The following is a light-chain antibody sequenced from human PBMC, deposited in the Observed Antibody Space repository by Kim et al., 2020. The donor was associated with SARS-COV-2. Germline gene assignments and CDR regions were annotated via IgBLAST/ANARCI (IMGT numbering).Light chain of an antibody. J-gene: IGKJ5*01. CDR3: QQYGRSPIT. CDR1: QSVSSRY. Sequence: SPRERATISCRASQSVSSRYFAWYQQKPGQAPRLCIYGASSRATGIPHRFSGSGSGTDFTLTISRLEPEDFAVYSCQQYGRSPITFGQGTRLEIK. CDR2: GAS. V-gene: IGKV3-20*01.